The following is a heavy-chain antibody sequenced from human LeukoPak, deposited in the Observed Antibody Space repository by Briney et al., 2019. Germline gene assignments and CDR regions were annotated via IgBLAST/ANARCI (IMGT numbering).Heavy chain of an antibody. Sequence: PSETLSLTCTGSGCTISSYYWSWLPQPPGKGLEWLVSTYYSESNNYHTSFRSRVTISVDTSKNQLSLKLSSVTAADTAVYYCARQTGANLYYFDYWGQGTLVTVSS. CDR1: GCTISSYY. CDR2: TYYSESN. V-gene: IGHV4-59*01. CDR3: ARQTGANLYYFDY. J-gene: IGHJ4*02. D-gene: IGHD1-26*01.